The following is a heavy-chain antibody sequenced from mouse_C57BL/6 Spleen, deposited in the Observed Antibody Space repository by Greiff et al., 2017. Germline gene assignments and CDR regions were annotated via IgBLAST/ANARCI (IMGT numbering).Heavy chain of an antibody. Sequence: VQLQQPGAELVMPGASVKLSCKASGYTFTSYWMHWVKQRPGQGLEWIGEIDPSDSYTNYNQKFKGKSTLTVDKSSSTAYMQLSSLTSEDSAVYYCARERLRYFDYWGQGTTLTVSS. V-gene: IGHV1-69*01. CDR1: GYTFTSYW. D-gene: IGHD2-4*01. CDR3: ARERLRYFDY. CDR2: IDPSDSYT. J-gene: IGHJ2*01.